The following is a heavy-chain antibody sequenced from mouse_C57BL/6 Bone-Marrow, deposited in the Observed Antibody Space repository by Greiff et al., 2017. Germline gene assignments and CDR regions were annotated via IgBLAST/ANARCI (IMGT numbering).Heavy chain of an antibody. CDR1: GYAFSSYW. CDR3: DVNAMDY. V-gene: IGHV1-80*01. Sequence: LQQSGASVKISCKASGYAFSSYWMNWVKQRPGKGLEWIGQIYPGDGDTNYNGKFKGKATLTADKSSSTAYIQRSSLTSEDSAVYFCDVNAMDYWGQGTSVTVSA. J-gene: IGHJ4*01. CDR2: IYPGDGDT.